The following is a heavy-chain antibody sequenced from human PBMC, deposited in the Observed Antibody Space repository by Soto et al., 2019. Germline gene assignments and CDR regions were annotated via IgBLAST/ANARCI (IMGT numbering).Heavy chain of an antibody. D-gene: IGHD2-15*01. J-gene: IGHJ4*02. CDR2: ISAYNGNT. Sequence: QVRLVQSGAEVKKPGASVKVSCKASGYTFTSYGISWVRQAPGQGLEWMGWISAYNGNTNYAQELQGRVTMTTDTSTRTVYIELRSLRSDDTAVYYCARDSYCSGGSCDRRPGLRKDYWGQGTLVTVSS. CDR3: ARDSYCSGGSCDRRPGLRKDY. V-gene: IGHV1-18*01. CDR1: GYTFTSYG.